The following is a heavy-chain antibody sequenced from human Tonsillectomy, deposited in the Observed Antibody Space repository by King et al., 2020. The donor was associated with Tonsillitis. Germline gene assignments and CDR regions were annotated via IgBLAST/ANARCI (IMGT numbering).Heavy chain of an antibody. J-gene: IGHJ5*02. V-gene: IGHV3-7*01. D-gene: IGHD6-19*01. CDR3: ARAAGEPWLEANWFDP. CDR1: GFTFSNYW. Sequence: VQLVESGGGLVQPGGSLRLSCAASGFTFSNYWMSWVRQAPGKGLEWVANINQDGYEKYYVDSVKGRFTISRDTARNSLHLQMNSLRAEDTAVYYCARAAGEPWLEANWFDPWGQGTLVTVSS. CDR2: INQDGYEK.